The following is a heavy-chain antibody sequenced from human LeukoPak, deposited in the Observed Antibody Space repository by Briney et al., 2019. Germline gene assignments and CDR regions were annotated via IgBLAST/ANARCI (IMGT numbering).Heavy chain of an antibody. J-gene: IGHJ4*02. CDR2: IGIRGDT. CDR1: GFTFIDYD. D-gene: IGHD3-16*01. Sequence: GGSLRLSCAASGFTFIDYDMHWVRQVIGKGLGWVSAIGIRGDTHYSGSVKGRFTISRENAKNTLYLEMNSLRVEDTAMYYCARAYDYPWGSIGQWGQGTLVTVSS. V-gene: IGHV3-13*01. CDR3: ARAYDYPWGSIGQ.